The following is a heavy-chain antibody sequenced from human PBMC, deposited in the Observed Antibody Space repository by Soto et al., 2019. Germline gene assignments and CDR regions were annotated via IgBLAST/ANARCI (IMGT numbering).Heavy chain of an antibody. CDR2: IYYSGST. CDR1: GGSISSGDYY. J-gene: IGHJ4*02. CDR3: ARLYGDCFDY. D-gene: IGHD4-17*01. Sequence: PSEPLYLTCTVPGGSISSGDYYWSWIRQPPGKGLEWIGYIYYSGSTNYNPSLKSRVTISVDTSKNQFSLKLSSVTAADTAVYYCARLYGDCFDYWWQETPVTVSS. V-gene: IGHV4-61*08.